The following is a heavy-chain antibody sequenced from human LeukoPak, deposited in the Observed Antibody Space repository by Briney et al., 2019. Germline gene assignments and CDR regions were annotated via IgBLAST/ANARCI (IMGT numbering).Heavy chain of an antibody. J-gene: IGHJ4*02. V-gene: IGHV1-69*13. CDR1: GGTFSSYA. Sequence: SVKVSCKASGGTFSSYAISWVRQAPGQGLEWMGGIIPIFGTANYAQKFQGRVTITADESTSTAYMELSSLGSEDTAVYYCARGPRVYCSGGSCYPGIHYFDYWGQGTLVTVSS. CDR2: IIPIFGTA. CDR3: ARGPRVYCSGGSCYPGIHYFDY. D-gene: IGHD2-15*01.